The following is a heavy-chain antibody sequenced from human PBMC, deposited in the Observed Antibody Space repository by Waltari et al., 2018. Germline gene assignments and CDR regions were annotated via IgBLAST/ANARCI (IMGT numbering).Heavy chain of an antibody. CDR2: ISYSVST. Sequence: LQLQESGPGLVKPSETLSLTCTVSGDSISSSSYYWGWIRQPPGKGPEWIASISYSVSTYDNPPLQSRFTISVDTATNAAFTDLQFLTSSDTAVYYILRDSSGSHFDYWGQGTLVTVS. V-gene: IGHV4-39*02. J-gene: IGHJ4*02. CDR1: GDSISSSSYY. CDR3: LRDSSGSHFDY. D-gene: IGHD3-22*01.